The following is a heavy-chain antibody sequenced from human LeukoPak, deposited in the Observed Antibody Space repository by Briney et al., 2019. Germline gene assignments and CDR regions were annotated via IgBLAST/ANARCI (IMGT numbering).Heavy chain of an antibody. J-gene: IGHJ4*02. V-gene: IGHV4-59*08. D-gene: IGHD4-17*01. CDR1: GGSISSYY. CDR3: ARLTVPRAFFDN. Sequence: SETLSLTCTVSGGSISSYYWSWIRQPPGKGLEWIGYIYYSGSTNYNPSLKSRVTISVDTSKNQFSLKLSSVTAADTAVYYCARLTVPRAFFDNWGQGTLVTVSS. CDR2: IYYSGST.